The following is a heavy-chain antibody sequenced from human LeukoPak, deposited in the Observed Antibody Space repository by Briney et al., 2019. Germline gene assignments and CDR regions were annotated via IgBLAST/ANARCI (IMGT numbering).Heavy chain of an antibody. CDR2: ISWDGGST. CDR1: GFTFDGYA. J-gene: IGHJ4*02. CDR3: AKDRYDSSGYYFDY. V-gene: IGHV3-43D*04. Sequence: PGGSLRLSCAASGFTFDGYAMHWVRQAPGKGLEWVSLISWDGGSTYYADSVKGRFTISRDNSKNSLYLQMNSLRAEDTALYYCAKDRYDSSGYYFDYWGQGTLVTVSS. D-gene: IGHD3-22*01.